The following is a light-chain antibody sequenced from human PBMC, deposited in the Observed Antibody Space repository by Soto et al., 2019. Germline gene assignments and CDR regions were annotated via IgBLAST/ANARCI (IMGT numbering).Light chain of an antibody. V-gene: IGKV1-33*01. J-gene: IGKJ4*01. CDR1: HDVSRN. Sequence: DIPMTQSPSSLSASVGDRVTIACRSSHDVSRNLNWLQQKRGEAPKLLIYDASNLERGVPSRFSGSGSGTDFILTISSLQTEDVATYYCQQYSSMLSFGGGTKIDIK. CDR3: QQYSSMLS. CDR2: DAS.